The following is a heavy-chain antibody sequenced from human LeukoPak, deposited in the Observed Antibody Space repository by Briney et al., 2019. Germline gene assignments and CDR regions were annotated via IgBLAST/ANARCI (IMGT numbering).Heavy chain of an antibody. CDR3: AKRKLYYYDSSAFDI. J-gene: IGHJ3*02. V-gene: IGHV3-23*01. Sequence: GGSLRLSCAASGFTFSSYAMSWVRQAPGKGLEWVSAISSSVGSTYYADSVKGRFTISRDNSKNTLYLQMNSLRAEDTAVYYCAKRKLYYYDSSAFDIWGQGTMVTVSS. D-gene: IGHD3-22*01. CDR2: ISSSVGST. CDR1: GFTFSSYA.